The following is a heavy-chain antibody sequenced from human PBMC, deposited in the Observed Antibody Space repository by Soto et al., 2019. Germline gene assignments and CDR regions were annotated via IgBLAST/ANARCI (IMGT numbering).Heavy chain of an antibody. CDR3: ARGGRKEEAGTYYYGMDV. V-gene: IGHV1-2*04. CDR2: INPNSGGT. Sequence: ASVKVSCKASGYTFTGYYMHWVRQAPGQGLEWMGWINPNSGGTNYAQKFQGWVTMTRDTSISTAYMELSRLRSDDTAVYYCARGGRKEEAGTYYYGMDVWGQGTTVTVSS. CDR1: GYTFTGYY. J-gene: IGHJ6*02. D-gene: IGHD6-19*01.